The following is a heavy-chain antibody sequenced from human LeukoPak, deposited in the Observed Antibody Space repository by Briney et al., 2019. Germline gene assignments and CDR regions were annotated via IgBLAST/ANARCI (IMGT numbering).Heavy chain of an antibody. CDR2: INHSGST. D-gene: IGHD3-22*01. J-gene: IGHJ4*02. V-gene: IGHV4-34*01. Sequence: SETLSLTCAVYGGSFSGYYWSWIRQPPGKGLEWIGEINHSGSTNYNPSLKSRVTISVDTSKNQFSLKLSSVTAADTAVYYCARETRNYYDSPAYYSFDYWGQGTLVTVSS. CDR3: ARETRNYYDSPAYYSFDY. CDR1: GGSFSGYY.